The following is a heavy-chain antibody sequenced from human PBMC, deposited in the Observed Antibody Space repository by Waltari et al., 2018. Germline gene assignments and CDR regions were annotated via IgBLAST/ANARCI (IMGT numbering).Heavy chain of an antibody. CDR1: GFTFSSYS. J-gene: IGHJ4*02. V-gene: IGHV3-21*01. CDR3: ARDPDYGDYYFDY. Sequence: EVQLVESGGGLVKPGGSLRLSCAASGFTFSSYSMNWVRQAPGKGLEWVSSISSSSSYIYYADSVKGRFTISRDNAKNSLYLQMNSLRAEETAVYYCARDPDYGDYYFDYWGQGTLVTVSS. D-gene: IGHD4-17*01. CDR2: ISSSSSYI.